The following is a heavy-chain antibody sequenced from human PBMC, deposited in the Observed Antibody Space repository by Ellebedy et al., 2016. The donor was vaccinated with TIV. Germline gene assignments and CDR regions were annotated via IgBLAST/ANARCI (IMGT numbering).Heavy chain of an antibody. CDR2: IYSDDKT. CDR1: GFTVSNNY. V-gene: IGHV3-66*01. J-gene: IGHJ4*02. D-gene: IGHD4-11*01. Sequence: GGSLRLXXAASGFTVSNNYMSWVRQAPGKGLEWVSFIYSDDKTYYADSVKGRFTISRDNSKNTLYLQVNSLRAEDTAVYYCAREDNYARLPDYWGQGSLVTVSS. CDR3: AREDNYARLPDY.